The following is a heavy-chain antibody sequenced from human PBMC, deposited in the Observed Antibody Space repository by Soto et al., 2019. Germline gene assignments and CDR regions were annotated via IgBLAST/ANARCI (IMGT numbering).Heavy chain of an antibody. CDR1: GFTFNNAW. Sequence: EVQLVESGGGLVEPGGSLRLSCATSGFTFNNAWMSWVRQAPGKGLEWVGRIKSSTDGGTTDYAAPVKGRFTISRDDSKNTQYLQMNSLNPDATGVYYCVSSDWGQGTLVTVSS. CDR2: IKSSTDGGTT. V-gene: IGHV3-15*01. J-gene: IGHJ4*02. D-gene: IGHD6-6*01. CDR3: VSSD.